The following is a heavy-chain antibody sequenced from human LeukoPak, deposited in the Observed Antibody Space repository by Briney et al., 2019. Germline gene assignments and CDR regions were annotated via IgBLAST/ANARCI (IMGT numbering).Heavy chain of an antibody. CDR3: AKDYYDSSGYSN. J-gene: IGHJ4*02. CDR2: ISGSGGST. D-gene: IGHD3-22*01. V-gene: IGHV3-23*01. CDR1: GFTFSSYG. Sequence: GGTLRLSCAASGFTFSSYGMSWVRQAPGKGLEWVSAISGSGGSTYYADSVKGRFTISRDNSKNTLYLQMNSLGAEDTAVYYCAKDYYDSSGYSNWGQGTLVTVSS.